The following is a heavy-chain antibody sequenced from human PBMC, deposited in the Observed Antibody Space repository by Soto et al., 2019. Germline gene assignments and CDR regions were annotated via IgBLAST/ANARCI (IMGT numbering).Heavy chain of an antibody. CDR1: GFSFVNYA. V-gene: IGHV3-23*01. CDR2: LSGSGTST. CDR3: AKATTNGGWFNPFDS. J-gene: IGHJ4*02. D-gene: IGHD6-19*01. Sequence: EVQLLESGGGLVQPGGYLRLSCAASGFSFVNYAMNWVRQAPGKGLEWVSGLSGSGTSTYYADSVKGRFTISRDNSRDTLFLQMNSLTADDTAVYYCAKATTNGGWFNPFDSWGQGALVTVSS.